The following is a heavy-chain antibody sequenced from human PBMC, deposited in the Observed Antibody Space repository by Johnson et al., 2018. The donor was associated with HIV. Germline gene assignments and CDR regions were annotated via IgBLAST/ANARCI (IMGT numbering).Heavy chain of an antibody. J-gene: IGHJ3*02. D-gene: IGHD6-13*01. CDR2: IYSGGST. Sequence: MLLVESGGDLVQPGGSLRLSCTASGFTVSANYMSWVRQAPGKGLEWVSVIYSGGSTYYADSVKGRFIISRDNSKNTLNLQMNSLRAEDTAVYYCARGIAAAAMTLHAFDIWGQGAVVTVPS. CDR1: GFTVSANY. V-gene: IGHV3-66*01. CDR3: ARGIAAAAMTLHAFDI.